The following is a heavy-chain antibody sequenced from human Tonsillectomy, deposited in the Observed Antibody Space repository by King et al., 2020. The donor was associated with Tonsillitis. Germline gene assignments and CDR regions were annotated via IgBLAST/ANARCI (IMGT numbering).Heavy chain of an antibody. D-gene: IGHD2-2*01. J-gene: IGHJ6*02. CDR3: ARQRGYCSSTSCVDYGMDV. V-gene: IGHV4-39*01. Sequence: LQLQESGPGLVKPSETLSLTCTVSGGSISSSGYYWGWIRQPPGKGLEWIGIIYYSGSTYYNPSLKSRVTISVDTSKNQFSLRLSSVTAADTAVFYCARQRGYCSSTSCVDYGMDVLGQGTTVTVSS. CDR1: GGSISSSGYY. CDR2: IYYSGST.